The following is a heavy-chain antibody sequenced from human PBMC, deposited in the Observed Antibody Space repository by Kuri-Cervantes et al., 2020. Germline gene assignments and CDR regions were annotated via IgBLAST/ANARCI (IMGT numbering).Heavy chain of an antibody. CDR1: GFTFSGSA. CDR2: IRGKANSYAT. CDR3: TTGKEAVGAFDI. J-gene: IGHJ3*02. D-gene: IGHD6-19*01. V-gene: IGHV3-73*01. Sequence: GGSLRLSCAASGFTFSGSAMHWVRPASGKGLEWVGRIRGKANSYATAYAASVKGRFTISRDDSKNTAYLQMSSLKTEDTAVYYCTTGKEAVGAFDIWGQGTMVTVSS.